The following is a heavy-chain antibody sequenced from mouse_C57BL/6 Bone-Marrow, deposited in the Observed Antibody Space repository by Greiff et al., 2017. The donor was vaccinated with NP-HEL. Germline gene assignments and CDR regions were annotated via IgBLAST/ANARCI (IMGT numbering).Heavy chain of an antibody. Sequence: EVQLVQSGEGLVKPGGSLKLSCAASGYTFTSYAMTWVRQTPEQRLEWVAYISRGGDCIYYADTLKGRFTMSGDNASNTLYMQMSRLTSEDSAVYYCTSGGLGCVTFDYWGQGTTLTVSS. CDR3: TSGGLGCVTFDY. CDR2: ISRGGDCI. V-gene: IGHV5-9-1*02. D-gene: IGHD2-10*02. J-gene: IGHJ2*01. CDR1: GYTFTSYA.